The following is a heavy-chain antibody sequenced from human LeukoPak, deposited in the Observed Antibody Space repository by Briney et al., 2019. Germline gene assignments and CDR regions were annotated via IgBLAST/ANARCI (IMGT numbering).Heavy chain of an antibody. J-gene: IGHJ4*02. Sequence: GRSLRLSCAVSGITLSNYGMSWVRQAPGNGQEWVAGISGIGGGTNYADSVKDRFTTSRHNPKNTLFLQMNSLRAEDTAVYFCAKRDVVIRVILVGFHKEAYYFDSWGQGALVTVSS. CDR1: GITLSNYG. CDR3: AKRDVVIRVILVGFHKEAYYFDS. V-gene: IGHV3-23*01. CDR2: ISGIGGGT. D-gene: IGHD3-22*01.